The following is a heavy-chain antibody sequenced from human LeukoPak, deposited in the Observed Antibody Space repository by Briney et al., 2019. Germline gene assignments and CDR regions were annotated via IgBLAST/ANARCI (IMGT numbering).Heavy chain of an antibody. Sequence: QAGGSLRLSRAASGFTFSSYGMHWVRQAPGKGLEWVAVIWYDGSNKYYADSVKGRFTISRDNSKNTLYLQMNSLRAEDTAVYYCARPTYGDQYYYGMDVWGQGTTVTVSS. CDR2: IWYDGSNK. CDR1: GFTFSSYG. D-gene: IGHD4-17*01. J-gene: IGHJ6*02. V-gene: IGHV3-33*01. CDR3: ARPTYGDQYYYGMDV.